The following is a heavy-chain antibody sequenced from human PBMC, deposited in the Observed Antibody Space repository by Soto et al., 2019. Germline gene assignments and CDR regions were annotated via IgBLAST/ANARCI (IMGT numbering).Heavy chain of an antibody. CDR1: GGSISSSYY. D-gene: IGHD1-26*01. Sequence: SETLSLTCSVSGGSISSSYYWSWIRQPPGKGLEWIGSVHYTESPYTNPSLKSRVTMSVDTSKNQFSLKLTSVTAVDTAVYYCARREIQGPIDYWGQGTLVTVS. V-gene: IGHV4-39*07. J-gene: IGHJ4*02. CDR2: VHYTESP. CDR3: ARREIQGPIDY.